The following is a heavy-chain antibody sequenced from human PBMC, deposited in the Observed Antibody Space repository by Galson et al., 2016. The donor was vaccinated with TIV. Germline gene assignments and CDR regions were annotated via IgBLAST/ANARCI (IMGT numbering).Heavy chain of an antibody. V-gene: IGHV3-33*01. Sequence: SLRLSCAASGFTFNTYGMHWVRQAPGKGLEWVAVIGYDGTNKYYADSVKGRFTISRDNSKNTVYLQMNSLRAEDTAVYYCARPGLLQNYDGSDYYYDYYWYGLDVWGQGTTVTVSS. J-gene: IGHJ6*02. CDR1: GFTFNTYG. CDR3: ARPGLLQNYDGSDYYYDYYWYGLDV. D-gene: IGHD3-22*01. CDR2: IGYDGTNK.